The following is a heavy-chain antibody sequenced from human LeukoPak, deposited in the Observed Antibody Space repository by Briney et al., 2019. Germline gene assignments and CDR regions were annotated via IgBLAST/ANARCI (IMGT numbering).Heavy chain of an antibody. CDR2: IYYSGST. J-gene: IGHJ6*02. V-gene: IGHV4-59*01. Sequence: SETLSLTCTVSGGSISSYYWSWIRQPPGKGLEWIGYIYYSGSTNYNPSLNSRVTISVDTSKNQFSLKLSSVTAADTAVYYCARDTTRYGMDVWGQGTTVTVSS. CDR3: ARDTTRYGMDV. D-gene: IGHD1-1*01. CDR1: GGSISSYY.